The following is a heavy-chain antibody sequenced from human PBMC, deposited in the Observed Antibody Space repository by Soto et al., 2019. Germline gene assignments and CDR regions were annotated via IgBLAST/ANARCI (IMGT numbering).Heavy chain of an antibody. D-gene: IGHD3-10*01. CDR1: GFTFTSSA. CDR2: IVVGSGNT. V-gene: IGHV1-58*01. Sequence: ASVKVSCKASGFTFTSSAVQWVRQARGQRLEWIGWIVVGSGNTNYAQKFQERVTITRDMSTSTAYMELSSLRSEDTAVYYCAAALGSWFGELWNYYYGMDVWGQGTTVTVSS. CDR3: AAALGSWFGELWNYYYGMDV. J-gene: IGHJ6*02.